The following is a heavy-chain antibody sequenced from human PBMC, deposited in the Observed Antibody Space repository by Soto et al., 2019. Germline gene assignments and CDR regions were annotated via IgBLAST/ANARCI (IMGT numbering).Heavy chain of an antibody. CDR1: GYTFSPFW. Sequence: EVQLVESGGGLVQPGESLRLSCAASGYTFSPFWMHWVRQAPGKGLAWVSHINCDGSTIRYAESVKGRFTISRDNAKNTLYEQMNSLKAEDTAMYFCVRDRGYPDSFDVWGRGTMVTVSS. CDR3: VRDRGYPDSFDV. D-gene: IGHD3-10*01. J-gene: IGHJ3*01. CDR2: INCDGSTI. V-gene: IGHV3-74*01.